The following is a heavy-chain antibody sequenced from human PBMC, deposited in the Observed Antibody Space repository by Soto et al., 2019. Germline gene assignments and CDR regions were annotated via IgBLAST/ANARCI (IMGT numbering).Heavy chain of an antibody. V-gene: IGHV4-34*01. CDR3: PRAAPRNGRRGSSYPQRDY. J-gene: IGHJ4*02. CDR1: GGSFSGYY. Sequence: QVQLQQWGAGLLKPSETLSLTCAVYGGSFSGYYWSWIRQPPGKGLEWIGEINHSGSTNYNPSLKRRGTTPEDNSKNQYSLKLNSETAADTAVYYCPRAAPRNGRRGSSYPQRDYCHQGTLVTVSS. D-gene: IGHD6-6*01. CDR2: INHSGST.